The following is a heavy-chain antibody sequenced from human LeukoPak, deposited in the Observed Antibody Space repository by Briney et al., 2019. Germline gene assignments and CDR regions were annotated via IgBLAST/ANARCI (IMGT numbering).Heavy chain of an antibody. D-gene: IGHD6-13*01. Sequence: GGSLRLSCEVSGFTFTDYWMNWVRQAPGKGPEWVASIRQDGREKTYVDSVKGRFTISRDNTKNSLSLQLNGLRAEDTAVYYCARDGTAAGLYFDLWGQGTLVTVSS. CDR2: IRQDGREK. V-gene: IGHV3-7*01. CDR1: GFTFTDYW. J-gene: IGHJ4*01. CDR3: ARDGTAAGLYFDL.